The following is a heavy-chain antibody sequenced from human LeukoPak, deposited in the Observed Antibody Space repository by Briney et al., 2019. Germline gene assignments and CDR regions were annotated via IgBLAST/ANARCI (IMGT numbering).Heavy chain of an antibody. J-gene: IGHJ4*02. CDR3: ARRITGDFDY. D-gene: IGHD7-27*01. CDR1: GGSISSSSYY. V-gene: IGHV4-39*01. CDR2: IYYSGST. Sequence: SETLSLTCTVSGGSISSSSYYWGWIRQPPGKGLEWIGSIYYSGSTYYNPSLKSRVTISVDTSKNQFSLKLSSVTAADTAVYYCARRITGDFDYWGQGTLATVSS.